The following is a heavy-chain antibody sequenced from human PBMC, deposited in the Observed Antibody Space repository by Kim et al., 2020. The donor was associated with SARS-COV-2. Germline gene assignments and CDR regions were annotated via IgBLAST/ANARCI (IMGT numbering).Heavy chain of an antibody. V-gene: IGHV3-48*01. J-gene: IGHJ4*02. CDR2: TI. CDR3: ATVLSKDSNY. D-gene: IGHD2-15*01. Sequence: TIYYADSVKGRFTISRDNAETSLFLQMNGLRAEDTALYYCATVLSKDSNYWGQGTLVIVSS.